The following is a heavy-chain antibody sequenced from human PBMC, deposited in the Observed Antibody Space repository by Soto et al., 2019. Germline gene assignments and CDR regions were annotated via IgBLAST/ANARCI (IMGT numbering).Heavy chain of an antibody. D-gene: IGHD3-9*01. J-gene: IGHJ4*02. CDR2: VRSKSNNYAT. V-gene: IGHV3-73*01. CDR1: GFAFNDSA. Sequence: DVQVVQSGGGLVQPGGSLKLSCAASGFAFNDSAMHWVRKASGKGLEWVARVRSKSNNYATAYPASVKGRFIVSRDDSMGTTSLQMNSLKPEDTAIYYCTKNFVWGQGVLVTVS. CDR3: TKNFV.